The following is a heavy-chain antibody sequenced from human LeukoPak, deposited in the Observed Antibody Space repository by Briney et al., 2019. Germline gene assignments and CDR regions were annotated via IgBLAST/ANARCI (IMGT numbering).Heavy chain of an antibody. CDR2: IAFATSTI. D-gene: IGHD1-1*01. CDR1: GFSFSSYG. J-gene: IGHJ2*01. V-gene: IGHV3-48*01. CDR3: ARPRTAWSSHWYFEV. Sequence: GGSLRLSCAASGFSFSSYGMTWVRQAPGKGLEWVSYIAFATSTIYYADSVKDRFTVSRDNAKNSLFLRMSSLRVEDTAVYYCARPRTAWSSHWYFEVWGRGTLVTVSS.